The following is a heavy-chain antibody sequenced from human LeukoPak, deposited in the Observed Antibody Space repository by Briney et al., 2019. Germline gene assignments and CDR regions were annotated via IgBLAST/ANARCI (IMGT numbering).Heavy chain of an antibody. CDR2: ISDSGGST. CDR1: GFTFSSFA. J-gene: IGHJ4*02. CDR3: AKSHSVVRRGYFDY. Sequence: GGSLRLSCAASGFTFSSFAMSWVRQAPGKGLEWLSTISDSGGSTYYADSVRGRFTISRDNSKDTLYVQMNSLRAEDAAVYYCAKSHSVVRRGYFDYWGQGALVSVSS. V-gene: IGHV3-23*01. D-gene: IGHD2-2*01.